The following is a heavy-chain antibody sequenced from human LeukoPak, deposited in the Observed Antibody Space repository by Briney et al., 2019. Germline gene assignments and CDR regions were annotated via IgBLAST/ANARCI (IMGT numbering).Heavy chain of an antibody. D-gene: IGHD3-22*01. CDR3: ARLKYYDSSGYYPLFDY. CDR1: GGSITSTNW. CDR2: VSLSGLT. V-gene: IGHV4-4*02. J-gene: IGHJ4*02. Sequence: SGTLSLTCGVSGGSITSTNWWSWVRQPPGQGLEWIGEVSLSGLTNYNPSLSSRVIMALDTSKNHLSLNLTSVTAADTAVYYCARLKYYDSSGYYPLFDYWGQGTLVTVSS.